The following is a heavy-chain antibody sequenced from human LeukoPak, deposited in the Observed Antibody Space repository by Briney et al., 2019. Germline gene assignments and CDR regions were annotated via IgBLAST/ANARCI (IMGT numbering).Heavy chain of an antibody. CDR3: ARGGMVTVTTTGNFDY. CDR1: GGTFSSYA. J-gene: IGHJ4*02. V-gene: IGHV1-69*05. Sequence: RASVKVSCKASGGTFSSYAISWVRQAPGQGLEWMGRIIPIFGTANYAQKFQGRVTITTDESTSTAYMELSSLRSEDTAVYYCARGGMVTVTTTGNFDYWGQGTLVTVSS. CDR2: IIPIFGTA. D-gene: IGHD4-17*01.